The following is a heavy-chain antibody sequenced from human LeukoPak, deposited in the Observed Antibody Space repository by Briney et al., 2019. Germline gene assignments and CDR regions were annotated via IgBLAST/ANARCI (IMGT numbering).Heavy chain of an antibody. J-gene: IGHJ3*02. CDR1: GFTFNTYE. D-gene: IGHD2-2*01. CDR3: AREVPATGPGFDI. V-gene: IGHV3-48*03. Sequence: PGGSLRLSCAASGFTFNTYEMNWVRQAPGKGLEWVSYISASGTSINYADSVKGRLTISRDSVKNSLFLQMNSLRADDTAVYYCAREVPATGPGFDIWGQGTMVTVSS. CDR2: ISASGTSI.